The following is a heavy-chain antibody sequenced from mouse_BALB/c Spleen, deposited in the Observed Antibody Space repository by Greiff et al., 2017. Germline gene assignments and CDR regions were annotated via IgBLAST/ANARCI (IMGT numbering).Heavy chain of an antibody. D-gene: IGHD2-1*01. CDR1: GYAFSSYW. Sequence: QVQLQQSGAELVRPGSSVKISCKASGYAFSSYWMNWVKQRPGQGLEWIGQIYPGDGDTNYNGKFKGKATLTADKSSSTAYMQLSSLTSEDSAVYFCAKEGLISDGNYGWFAYWGQGTLVTVSA. V-gene: IGHV1-80*01. CDR2: IYPGDGDT. CDR3: AKEGLISDGNYGWFAY. J-gene: IGHJ3*01.